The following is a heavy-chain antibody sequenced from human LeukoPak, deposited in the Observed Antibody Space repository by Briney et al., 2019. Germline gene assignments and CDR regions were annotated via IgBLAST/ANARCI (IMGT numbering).Heavy chain of an antibody. J-gene: IGHJ4*02. V-gene: IGHV3-33*01. CDR3: ARDRGITFALSY. Sequence: GGSLRLSCAASGFTFSNYAMHWVRQAPGEGLEWVAVIWYDGSNKYYVDSVKGRFTISRDNSKNSLFLQMNSLRAEDTPVYYCARDRGITFALSYWGEGNLLTVSS. CDR1: GFTFSNYA. D-gene: IGHD2/OR15-2a*01. CDR2: IWYDGSNK.